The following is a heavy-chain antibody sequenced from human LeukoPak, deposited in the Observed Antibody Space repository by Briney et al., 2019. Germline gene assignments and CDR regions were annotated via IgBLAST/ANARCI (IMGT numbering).Heavy chain of an antibody. Sequence: SETLSLTCTVSGGSISSGGYSWSWIRQPPGKGLEWIGYIYHSGSTYYNPSLKSRVTISVDRSKNQFSLKLSSVTAADTAVYYCARGEVRYYYDSSGYYPDAFDIWGQGTMVTVSS. CDR3: ARGEVRYYYDSSGYYPDAFDI. D-gene: IGHD3-22*01. J-gene: IGHJ3*02. CDR2: IYHSGST. V-gene: IGHV4-30-2*01. CDR1: GGSISSGGYS.